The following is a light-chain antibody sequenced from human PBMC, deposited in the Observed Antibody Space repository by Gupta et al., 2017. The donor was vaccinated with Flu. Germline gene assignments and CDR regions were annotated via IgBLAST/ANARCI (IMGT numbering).Light chain of an antibody. CDR3: QQYNSYWT. CDR1: QSISSR. V-gene: IGKV1-5*03. Sequence: DIQMTQSPSPLSASVGDRVTITCRASQSISSRLAWYQQKPGKAPKLLIYKASSLESGVPSRFSGSGSGTEFTLTISSLQPDDFATYYCQQYNSYWTFGQGIKVEIK. CDR2: KAS. J-gene: IGKJ1*01.